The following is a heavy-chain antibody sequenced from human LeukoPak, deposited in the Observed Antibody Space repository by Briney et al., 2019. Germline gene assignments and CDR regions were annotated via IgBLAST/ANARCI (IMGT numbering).Heavy chain of an antibody. Sequence: ASVKVSCKASGYTFTSYAMHWVRQAPGQRLEWTGWINAGNGNTKYSQKFQGRVTITRDTSASTAYMELSSLRSEDTAVYYCARPTWIQLWAHFDYWGQGTLVTVSS. CDR2: INAGNGNT. CDR1: GYTFTSYA. CDR3: ARPTWIQLWAHFDY. J-gene: IGHJ4*02. D-gene: IGHD5-18*01. V-gene: IGHV1-3*01.